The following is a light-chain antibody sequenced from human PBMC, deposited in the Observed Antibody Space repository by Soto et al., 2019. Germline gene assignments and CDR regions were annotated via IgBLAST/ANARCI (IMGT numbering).Light chain of an antibody. J-gene: IGKJ1*01. CDR2: WAS. Sequence: DIVMTQSPDSLAVSLGERATINCKSSQNVLYSSNNKNYLAWYQQKPGQPPKLLIYWASTRESGVPDRFSGGGSGTDFTLTISSLQAEDVAFYYCQQYYTTPPFGQGTKVEVK. CDR3: QQYYTTPP. CDR1: QNVLYSSNNKNY. V-gene: IGKV4-1*01.